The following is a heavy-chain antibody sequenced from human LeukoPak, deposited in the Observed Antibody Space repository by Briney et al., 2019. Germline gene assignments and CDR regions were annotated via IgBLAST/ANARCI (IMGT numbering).Heavy chain of an antibody. V-gene: IGHV3-20*04. CDR2: MNGGSR. Sequence: PGRSLRLSCAASGFTFDEYGMSWVRQAPGKGLEWVSGMNGGSRGYADSVKGRFTISRDNAKNSLYLQMNSLRVEDTALYYCVRSITMFQHWGQGTLATVSS. D-gene: IGHD3-10*01. CDR1: GFTFDEYG. J-gene: IGHJ1*01. CDR3: VRSITMFQH.